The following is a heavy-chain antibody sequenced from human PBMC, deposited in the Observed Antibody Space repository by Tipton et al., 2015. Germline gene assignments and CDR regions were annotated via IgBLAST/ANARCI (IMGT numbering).Heavy chain of an antibody. CDR1: GYTFTGYL. CDR2: INPNSGGT. CDR3: ARVGHSSSWYYFSDWFDP. D-gene: IGHD6-13*01. Sequence: QSGAEVKKPGASVKVSCKTSGYTFTGYLIHWVRQAPGQGLEWMGWINPNSGGTNYAQKFQGRVTMTRDPSISTAYMELSRLTSDDTAVYYCARVGHSSSWYYFSDWFDPWGQGALVTVSS. J-gene: IGHJ5*02. V-gene: IGHV1-2*02.